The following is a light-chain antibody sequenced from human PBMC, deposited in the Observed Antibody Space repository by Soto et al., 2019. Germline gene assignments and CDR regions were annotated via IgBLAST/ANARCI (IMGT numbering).Light chain of an antibody. CDR2: DVS. CDR1: SSDVGGYNY. Sequence: QSALTQPDSVSGSPGQSITISCTGTSSDVGGYNYVSWYQQHPGKAPKLMIYDVSNRPSGISNRFSGSKSGNTASLTISGLQAEDEDDYYCSSYTGSSTYVFGTGTKLTVL. V-gene: IGLV2-14*01. CDR3: SSYTGSSTYV. J-gene: IGLJ1*01.